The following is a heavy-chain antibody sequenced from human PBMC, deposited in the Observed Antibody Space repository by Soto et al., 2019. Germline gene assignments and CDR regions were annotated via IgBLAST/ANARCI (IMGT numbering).Heavy chain of an antibody. CDR1: GYTFANYD. V-gene: IGHV1-8*01. CDR2: MSPNSGDT. Sequence: QVQLVQSGAEVKKPGASVKVSCKASGYTFANYDFHWVRQATGQGLEWLGWMSPNSGDTGYAQKFQGRVTMTKNTSIRTAYMELSSLTSEDTAVYYCTRTRPHWGEFDYWGQGTPVTVSS. D-gene: IGHD7-27*01. J-gene: IGHJ4*02. CDR3: TRTRPHWGEFDY.